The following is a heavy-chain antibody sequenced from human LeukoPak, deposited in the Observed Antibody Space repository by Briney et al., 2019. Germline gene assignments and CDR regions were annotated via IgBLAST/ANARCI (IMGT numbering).Heavy chain of an antibody. CDR1: GYTFTGNY. Sequence: ASVKVSCKASGYTFTGNYMHWVRQAPGQGLEWMGWINPNNGGTNYAQKFQGRVTMTRDTSISTAYMELSRLRSEDTAVYYCARSGYSSTWYAPKGPRGQGTLVTVSS. V-gene: IGHV1-2*02. CDR3: ARSGYSSTWYAPKGP. CDR2: INPNNGGT. J-gene: IGHJ5*02. D-gene: IGHD6-13*01.